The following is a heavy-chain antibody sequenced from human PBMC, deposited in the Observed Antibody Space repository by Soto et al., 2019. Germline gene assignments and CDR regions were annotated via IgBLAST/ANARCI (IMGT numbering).Heavy chain of an antibody. CDR1: GFRFSDSV. Sequence: EVQLVESGGGLVQPGGSLKVSCAASGFRFSDSVMHWVRQVSGKGLEWVGRMTSTADTYATAYAESVKGRFIVSRDDSKNTAYLQLNTLKTEDTAVYYCTGCMSFAFDIWGQGTVVHVSS. J-gene: IGHJ3*02. D-gene: IGHD2-15*01. V-gene: IGHV3-73*01. CDR2: MTSTADTYAT. CDR3: TGCMSFAFDI.